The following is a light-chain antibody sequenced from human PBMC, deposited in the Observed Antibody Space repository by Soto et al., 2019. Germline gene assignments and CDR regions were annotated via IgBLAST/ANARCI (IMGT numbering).Light chain of an antibody. CDR1: QGISNY. Sequence: DIQMTQSPSSLSASVGDRVTISCRASQGISNYLAWYQQKPGKAPRLLIYAASSLQSGVSFRFTGSGSGTDLTLTISSLQPEDVSTYFCENYTGPPFTFGPGTKVDIK. CDR2: AAS. CDR3: ENYTGPPFT. J-gene: IGKJ3*01. V-gene: IGKV1-27*01.